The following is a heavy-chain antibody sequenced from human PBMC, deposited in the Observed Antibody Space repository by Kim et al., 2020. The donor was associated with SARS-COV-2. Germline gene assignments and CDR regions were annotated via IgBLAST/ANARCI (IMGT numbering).Heavy chain of an antibody. J-gene: IGHJ6*03. D-gene: IGHD5-12*01. CDR3: TRGGYPYFYYYMDV. Sequence: YADSVEGRFTISRDNSKNTLYLQMDSLRAEDTAVYYCTRGGYPYFYYYMDVWGKGTTVTVS. V-gene: IGHV3-53*01.